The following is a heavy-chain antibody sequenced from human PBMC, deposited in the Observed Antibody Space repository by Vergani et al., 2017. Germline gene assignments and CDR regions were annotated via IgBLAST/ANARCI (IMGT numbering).Heavy chain of an antibody. CDR3: ARIRRYCSSTSCQSGWFDP. CDR1: GFSLSNARMG. Sequence: QVTLKESGPVLVKPTETLTLTCTVSGFSLSNARMGVSWIRQPPGKALEWLAHIFSNDEKSYSTSLKSRLTISKDTSKSQVGLTMTNMDPVDTATYYCARIRRYCSSTSCQSGWFDPWGQGTLVTVSS. CDR2: IFSNDEK. D-gene: IGHD2-2*01. J-gene: IGHJ5*02. V-gene: IGHV2-26*01.